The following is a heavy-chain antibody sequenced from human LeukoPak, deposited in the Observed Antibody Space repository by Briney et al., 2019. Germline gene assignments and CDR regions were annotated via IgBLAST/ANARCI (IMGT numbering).Heavy chain of an antibody. Sequence: SVHVSCKASGYTFTSYYMHWVRPAPGQGLEWMGIINPSGGSTSYAQKFQGRVTMTRDTSTSTVYMELSSLRSEDTAVYYCARGGTYYYDSSDEMPRGGWGPGNLGSVSS. D-gene: IGHD3-22*01. V-gene: IGHV1-46*01. CDR3: ARGGTYYYDSSDEMPRGG. CDR2: INPSGGST. CDR1: GYTFTSYY. J-gene: IGHJ4*02.